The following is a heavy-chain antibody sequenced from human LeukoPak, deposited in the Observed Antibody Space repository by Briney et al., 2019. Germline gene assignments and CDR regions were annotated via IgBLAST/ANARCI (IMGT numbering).Heavy chain of an antibody. D-gene: IGHD1-26*01. CDR2: ITGSASGT. J-gene: IGHJ6*02. V-gene: IGHV3-23*01. CDR3: AKRPPYSDTWFVMDV. Sequence: GGSLRLSCAASGFIFSGFAMSWVRQAPGKGLEWVSTITGSASGTYYADSVKGRFTISRDNSKNTMFLQMNSLRAEDTAVYYCAKRPPYSDTWFVMDVWDQGTTVTVSS. CDR1: GFIFSGFA.